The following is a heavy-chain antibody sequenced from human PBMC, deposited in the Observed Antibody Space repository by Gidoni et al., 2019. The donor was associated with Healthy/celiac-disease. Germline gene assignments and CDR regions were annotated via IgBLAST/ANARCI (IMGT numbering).Heavy chain of an antibody. J-gene: IGHJ6*02. Sequence: EVQLVESGGGLVQPGGSLSLSCEASGFTFSDHYMDWSRQAPGKGLEWVGRTRNKANSYTTEYAASVKGRFTISRDDSKNSLYLQMNSLKTEDTAVYYCARVRISWGIVGAQKDYYYGMDVWGQGTTVTVSS. D-gene: IGHD1-26*01. CDR3: ARVRISWGIVGAQKDYYYGMDV. CDR2: TRNKANSYTT. V-gene: IGHV3-72*01. CDR1: GFTFSDHY.